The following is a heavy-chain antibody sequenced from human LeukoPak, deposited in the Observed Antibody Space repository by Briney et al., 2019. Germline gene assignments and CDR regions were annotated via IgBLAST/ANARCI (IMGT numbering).Heavy chain of an antibody. CDR2: IRSDGSDE. J-gene: IGHJ4*02. Sequence: GGSLRLSCAASGFFVGDFYMSWIRQVPGKGLVWVSRIRSDGSDERYAEAVKGRFTISRDNAKNTLYLQMNSLRDEDTAVYYCARDWFHAIDYWGQGTLVTVSS. D-gene: IGHD2/OR15-2a*01. CDR1: GFFVGDFY. CDR3: ARDWFHAIDY. V-gene: IGHV3-74*01.